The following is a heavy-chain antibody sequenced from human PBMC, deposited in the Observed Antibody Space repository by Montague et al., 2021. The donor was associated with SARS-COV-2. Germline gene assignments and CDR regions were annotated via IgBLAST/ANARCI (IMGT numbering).Heavy chain of an antibody. Sequence: SETLSLTCTVSRDSISGHNYFWAWIRQPPGKGLEWIGSVDYSGLTFYNPSLESRVTISVDTSKKQFSLKVNSVTAADTAVYYCAKDGEALAWGTLDIWGQGTMVTVSS. V-gene: IGHV4-39*07. D-gene: IGHD3-10*01. J-gene: IGHJ3*02. CDR1: RDSISGHNYF. CDR2: VDYSGLT. CDR3: AKDGEALAWGTLDI.